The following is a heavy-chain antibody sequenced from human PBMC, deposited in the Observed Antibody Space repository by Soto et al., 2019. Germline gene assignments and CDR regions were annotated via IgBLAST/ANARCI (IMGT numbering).Heavy chain of an antibody. CDR2: INAGNGNT. D-gene: IGHD1-1*01. J-gene: IGHJ3*02. V-gene: IGHV1-3*01. Sequence: ASVKVSCKASGYTFTSYAMHWVRQAPGQRLEWMGWINAGNGNTKYSQKFQGRVTITRDTSASTAYMELSSLRSEDTAVYYCARVRSGGTTPLVRIDAFDIWDQGTMVTVSS. CDR1: GYTFTSYA. CDR3: ARVRSGGTTPLVRIDAFDI.